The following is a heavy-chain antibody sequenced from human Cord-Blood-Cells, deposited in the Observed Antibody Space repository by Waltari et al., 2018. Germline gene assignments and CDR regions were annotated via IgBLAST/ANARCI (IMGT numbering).Heavy chain of an antibody. CDR3: ARGYNWNDGGAY. CDR2: IYSGGST. Sequence: EVQLVESGGGLIQPGGSLRLSCAASEFTVRSNYMSGVRQAPGKGLEWVSVIYSGGSTYYADSVKGRFTISRDNSKNTLYLQMNSLRAEDTAVYYCARGYNWNDGGAYWGQGTLVTVSS. J-gene: IGHJ4*02. V-gene: IGHV3-53*01. D-gene: IGHD1-20*01. CDR1: EFTVRSNY.